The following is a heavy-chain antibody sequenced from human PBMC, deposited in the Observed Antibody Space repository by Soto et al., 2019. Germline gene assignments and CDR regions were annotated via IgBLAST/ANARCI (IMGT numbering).Heavy chain of an antibody. V-gene: IGHV1-69*01. CDR1: GGTFSSDA. J-gene: IGHJ4*02. CDR2: RIPIFGTA. CDR3: ARDTPRGYSYGHFDY. D-gene: IGHD5-18*01. Sequence: QVQLVQSGAEVKKPGSSVKVSCKASGGTFSSDAIIWVRQAPGQGLEWMGGRIPIFGTANYAQKFQGRVTITADESTSTAYMELSSLRSEDTAVYYCARDTPRGYSYGHFDYRGQGPLVTVSS.